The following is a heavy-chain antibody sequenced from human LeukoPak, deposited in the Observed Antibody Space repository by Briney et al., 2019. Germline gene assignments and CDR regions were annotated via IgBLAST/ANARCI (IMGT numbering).Heavy chain of an antibody. CDR3: ARAGRGYSYGNFDY. Sequence: GGSLRLSCAASGFTFDDYGMSWVRQAPGKGLEWVSGINWNGGSTGYADSVKGRFTISRDNAKNSLYLQMNSLGAEDTALYYCARAGRGYSYGNFDYWGQGTLVTVSS. CDR1: GFTFDDYG. CDR2: INWNGGST. V-gene: IGHV3-20*04. D-gene: IGHD5-18*01. J-gene: IGHJ4*02.